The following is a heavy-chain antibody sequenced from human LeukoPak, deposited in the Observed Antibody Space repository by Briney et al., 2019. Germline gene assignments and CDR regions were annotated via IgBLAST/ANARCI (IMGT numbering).Heavy chain of an antibody. V-gene: IGHV3-30*04. J-gene: IGHJ4*02. CDR3: AKDHRESSGWYPGY. Sequence: GGSLRLSCAASGFTFSSYTMNWVRQAPGKGLEWVAVISFDGKNKYYPDSVKGRFTISRDDSKNTLYLQMNSLRAEDTAVYYCAKDHRESSGWYPGYWGQGTLVTVSS. CDR1: GFTFSSYT. CDR2: ISFDGKNK. D-gene: IGHD6-19*01.